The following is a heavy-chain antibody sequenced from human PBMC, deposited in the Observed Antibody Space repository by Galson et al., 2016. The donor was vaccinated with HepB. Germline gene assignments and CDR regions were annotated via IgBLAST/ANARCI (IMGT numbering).Heavy chain of an antibody. CDR3: ARQYSSXGFDI. Sequence: SVXXXCKASGXXFTXXXMHXXXQAXXQGLXXMGXXNPSGGXXRYAQKFQGRVTMTRDTSTSTVYMALSSLRSEDKAVYYCARQYSSXGFDIWGXXTMAXXSS. CDR1: GXXFTXXX. V-gene: IGHV1-46*01. J-gene: IGHJ3*02. D-gene: IGHD6-19*01. CDR2: XNPSGGXX.